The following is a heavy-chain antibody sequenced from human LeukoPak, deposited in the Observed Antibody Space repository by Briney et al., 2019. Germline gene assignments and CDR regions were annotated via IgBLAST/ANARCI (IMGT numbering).Heavy chain of an antibody. Sequence: QSGGSLRLSCAASGFTFSNYAMHWVRQAPGKGLEWVAVISYDGSTKYYADSVKGRFTISRDNAKNSLYLQMDSLRVEDTAVYYCAGGALDYWGQGSPVIVSS. V-gene: IGHV3-30*14. D-gene: IGHD3-16*01. J-gene: IGHJ1*01. CDR1: GFTFSNYA. CDR3: AGGALDY. CDR2: ISYDGSTK.